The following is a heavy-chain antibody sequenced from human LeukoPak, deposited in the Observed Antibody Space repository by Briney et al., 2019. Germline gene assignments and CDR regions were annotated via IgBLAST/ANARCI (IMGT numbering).Heavy chain of an antibody. J-gene: IGHJ4*02. Sequence: GASVKVSCKASGYTFTSYGISWVRQAPGQGLEWMGWISAYNGNTNYAQKPQGRVTMTTDTSTSTAYMELRSLRSDDTAVYYCARDRPFGAVAGLDYWGQGTLVTVSS. D-gene: IGHD6-19*01. V-gene: IGHV1-18*01. CDR1: GYTFTSYG. CDR3: ARDRPFGAVAGLDY. CDR2: ISAYNGNT.